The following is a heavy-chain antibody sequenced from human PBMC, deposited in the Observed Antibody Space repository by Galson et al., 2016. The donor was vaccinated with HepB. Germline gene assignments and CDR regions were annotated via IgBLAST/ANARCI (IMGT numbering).Heavy chain of an antibody. V-gene: IGHV4-39*01. D-gene: IGHD2-15*01. CDR2: IYYSGST. Sequence: SETLSLTCTVPGGSIISRSYYWGWIRQSPGKGLEWIGSIYYSGSTHYNPSLKSRVTISVDTSKNQFSRRLNSVTAADTAVYYWARQVDSFKFLGYCTGGNCHSWFDPWGQGTQVTVSS. CDR1: GGSIISRSYY. J-gene: IGHJ5*02. CDR3: ARQVDSFKFLGYCTGGNCHSWFDP.